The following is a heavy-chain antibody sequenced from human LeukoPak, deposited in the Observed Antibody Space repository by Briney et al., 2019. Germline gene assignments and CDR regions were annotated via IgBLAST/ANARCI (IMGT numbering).Heavy chain of an antibody. D-gene: IGHD5-18*01. J-gene: IGHJ4*02. V-gene: IGHV1-69-2*01. CDR2: VDPEDDET. Sequence: ASVKVSCKVSGYTFTDYYMHWVQQAPGKGLEWMGLVDPEDDETIYAEKFQGRVTITADTSTDTAYMELSSLRSEDTAVYYCAKRGYSYGDFDYWGQGTLVTVSS. CDR3: AKRGYSYGDFDY. CDR1: GYTFTDYY.